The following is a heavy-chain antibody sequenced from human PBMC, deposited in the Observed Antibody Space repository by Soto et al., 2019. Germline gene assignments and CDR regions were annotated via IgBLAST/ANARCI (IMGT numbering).Heavy chain of an antibody. V-gene: IGHV1-24*01. CDR3: ATVEKNYYDSSGYLY. CDR1: GGTFSNYA. J-gene: IGHJ4*02. CDR2: FDPEDGET. Sequence: QVQLVQSGAEVKKPGSSVKVSCKASGGTFSNYAISWVRQAPGKGLEWMGGFDPEDGETIYAQKFQGRVTMTEDTSTDTAYMELSSLRSEDTAVYYCATVEKNYYDSSGYLYWGQGTLVTVSS. D-gene: IGHD3-22*01.